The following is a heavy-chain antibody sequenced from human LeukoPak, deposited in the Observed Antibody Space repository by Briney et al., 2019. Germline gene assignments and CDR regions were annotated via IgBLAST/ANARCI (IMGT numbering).Heavy chain of an antibody. J-gene: IGHJ3*02. CDR1: GGSISSGSYY. V-gene: IGHV4-61*02. CDR3: ARDFGHAFDI. Sequence: TLSLTCTVSGGSISSGSYYWSWIRQPAGKGLEWIGRIYTSGSTNYNPSLKSRVTISVDTSKNQFSLKLSSVTAADTAVYYCARDFGHAFDIWGQGTMVTVSS. D-gene: IGHD3-16*01. CDR2: IYTSGST.